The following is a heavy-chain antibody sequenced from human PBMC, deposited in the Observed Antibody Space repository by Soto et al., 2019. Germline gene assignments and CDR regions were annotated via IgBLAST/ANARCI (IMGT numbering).Heavy chain of an antibody. Sequence: PGGSLRLSCAASGFTFSSYNLNWVLQALGKGLECVSSTARITGHRNYSDAVKGLFPVTMDKPENFLYLQMTTLRAEDTAVYYCARGGVRLSDYYFGMVDWGPGTTLTVSS. V-gene: IGHV3-21*01. CDR3: ARGGVRLSDYYFGMVD. J-gene: IGHJ6*02. CDR1: GFTFSSYN. CDR2: TARITGHR.